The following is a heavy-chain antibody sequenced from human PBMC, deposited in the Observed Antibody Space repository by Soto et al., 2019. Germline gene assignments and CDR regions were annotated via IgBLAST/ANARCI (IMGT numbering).Heavy chain of an antibody. CDR3: ARHRPYEYSSSWYSFDS. V-gene: IGHV4-39*01. D-gene: IGHD6-13*01. Sequence: SETLSLTCTVSGGSISSSNYYWGWIRQPPGKGLEWILTIYYTGSTYYNPSLQSRVATSVDTSKNQFSLKLNSVTAADTAVYYCARHRPYEYSSSWYSFDSWGQGTLVTVSS. CDR1: GGSISSSNYY. J-gene: IGHJ4*02. CDR2: IYYTGST.